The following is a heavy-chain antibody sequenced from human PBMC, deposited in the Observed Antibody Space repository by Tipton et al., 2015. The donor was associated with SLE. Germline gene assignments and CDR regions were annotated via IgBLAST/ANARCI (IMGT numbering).Heavy chain of an antibody. Sequence: TLSLTCTVSGVSISIYYWNWIRQPPGKGLEWVGYIYYSGITYYNPSLKSRVSISVDTTKNQFSLRLTSVTAADTAVYYCARDRFWNGYLEYWGQGALVSVSS. CDR1: GVSISIYY. D-gene: IGHD3-3*01. V-gene: IGHV4-59*01. CDR2: IYYSGIT. CDR3: ARDRFWNGYLEY. J-gene: IGHJ4*02.